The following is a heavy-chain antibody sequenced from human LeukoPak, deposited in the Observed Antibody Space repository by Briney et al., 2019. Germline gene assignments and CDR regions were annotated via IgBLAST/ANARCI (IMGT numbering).Heavy chain of an antibody. CDR1: GGTFSSYA. Sequence: SVKVSCKASGGTFSSYAISWVRQAPGQGLEWMGGIIPIFGTANYAQKFQGRVTITTDESTSTAYMELSSLRSEDTAVYYCARGPIALRYFDWLKGHFDYWGQGTLDTVSS. CDR3: ARGPIALRYFDWLKGHFDY. CDR2: IIPIFGTA. J-gene: IGHJ4*02. V-gene: IGHV1-69*05. D-gene: IGHD3-9*01.